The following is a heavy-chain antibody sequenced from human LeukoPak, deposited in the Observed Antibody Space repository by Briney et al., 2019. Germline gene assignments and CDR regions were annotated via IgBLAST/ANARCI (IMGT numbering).Heavy chain of an antibody. J-gene: IGHJ4*02. CDR1: GYSISSGYY. CDR2: IYHSGST. Sequence: SETLSLTCAVSGYSISSGYYWGWIRQPPGKGLEWIGSIYHSGSTYYNPSLKSRVTISVDTSKNQFSLKLSSVTAADTAVYYCARVDGYNFRNDYWGQGTLVTVPS. CDR3: ARVDGYNFRNDY. V-gene: IGHV4-38-2*01. D-gene: IGHD5-24*01.